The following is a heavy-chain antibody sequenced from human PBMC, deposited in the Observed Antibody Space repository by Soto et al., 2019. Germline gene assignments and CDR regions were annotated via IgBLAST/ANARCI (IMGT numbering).Heavy chain of an antibody. CDR1: GFTFSSYG. CDR3: ARDRARQDSSGWYGYYGMDV. J-gene: IGHJ6*02. CDR2: IWYDGSNK. Sequence: GGSLRLSCAASGFTFSSYGMHWVRQAPGKGLEWVAVIWYDGSNKYYADSVKGRFTISRDNSKNTLYLQMNSLRAEDTAVYYCARDRARQDSSGWYGYYGMDVWGQGTTVTVSS. V-gene: IGHV3-33*01. D-gene: IGHD6-19*01.